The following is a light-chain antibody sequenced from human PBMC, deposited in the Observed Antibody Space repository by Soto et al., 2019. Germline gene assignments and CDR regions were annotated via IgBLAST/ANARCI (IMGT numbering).Light chain of an antibody. CDR2: DVS. Sequence: QSALTQPASVSGSPGQSITISCTGTSSDVGGYNYVSWYQQHPGKAPKLMIYDVSNRPSGVSNRFSGSKSGNTASLTISGLQAEDEADYYCYSYTSSSTPLSVVFGGGTKLTVL. V-gene: IGLV2-14*01. J-gene: IGLJ2*01. CDR3: YSYTSSSTPLSVV. CDR1: SSDVGGYNY.